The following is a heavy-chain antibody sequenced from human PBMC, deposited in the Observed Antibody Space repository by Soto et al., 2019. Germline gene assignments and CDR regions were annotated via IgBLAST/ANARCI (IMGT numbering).Heavy chain of an antibody. CDR3: ARDGHGMDV. CDR2: IFFTGSA. J-gene: IGHJ6*02. V-gene: IGHV4-61*01. CDR1: GGSVSTGSYH. Sequence: QVPLQGSGPGLVRPSETLSLTRPGSGGSVSTGSYHWGWIRQPPGKGLEWIGYIFFTGSAHYNPSLKNRVTISVDTSKDQFSLTLTSVTAADTAVYYCARDGHGMDVWGQGTTVTVSS.